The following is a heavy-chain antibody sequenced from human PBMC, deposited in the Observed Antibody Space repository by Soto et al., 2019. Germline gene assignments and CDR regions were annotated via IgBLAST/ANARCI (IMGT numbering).Heavy chain of an antibody. CDR3: GRGGIAARPPYYYCGMDV. J-gene: IGHJ6*02. D-gene: IGHD6-6*01. V-gene: IGHV4-34*01. CDR2: INHSGST. CDR1: GGSFSGYY. Sequence: SETLSLTCAVYGGSFSGYYWSWIRQPPGKGLEWIGEINHSGSTNYNPSLKSRVTISVDTSKNQFSLKLSSVTAADTAVYYCGRGGIAARPPYYYCGMDVWGQGTTVTVSS.